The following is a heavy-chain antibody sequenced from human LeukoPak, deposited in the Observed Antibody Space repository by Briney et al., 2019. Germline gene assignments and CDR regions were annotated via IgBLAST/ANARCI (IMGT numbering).Heavy chain of an antibody. Sequence: SETLSLTCTVSGGSISSGGYYWSWIRQPPGKGLEWIGYIYYSGSTYYNPSLKSRVTISVDTSKNQFSLKLSSVTAADTAVYYCARERFLEWSKDYWGQGTLVTVSS. CDR2: IYYSGST. CDR3: ARERFLEWSKDY. V-gene: IGHV4-30-4*08. D-gene: IGHD3-3*01. J-gene: IGHJ4*02. CDR1: GGSISSGGYY.